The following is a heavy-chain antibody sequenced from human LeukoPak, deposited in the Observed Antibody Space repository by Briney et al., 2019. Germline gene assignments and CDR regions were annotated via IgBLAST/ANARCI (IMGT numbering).Heavy chain of an antibody. D-gene: IGHD1-1*01. J-gene: IGHJ2*01. CDR1: GLSFDNAW. Sequence: GGSLRLSCAASGLSFDNAWMSWVRQVPRKGLEWVGRIRGKIDGGTTDYAAPVKGRFTISRDDSESTLYLHLTSLQIEDAAMYYCTTMGGNNWFDWYFDLWGRGTLVTVYS. CDR3: TTMGGNNWFDWYFDL. CDR2: IRGKIDGGTT. V-gene: IGHV3-15*01.